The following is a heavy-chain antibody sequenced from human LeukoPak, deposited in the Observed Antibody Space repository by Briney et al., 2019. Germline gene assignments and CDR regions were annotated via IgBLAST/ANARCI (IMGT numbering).Heavy chain of an antibody. CDR2: ISSSSSYI. D-gene: IGHD5-18*01. J-gene: IGHJ4*02. Sequence: GGSLRLSCAASGFTFSSYSMNWVRQAPGKGLEWVSSISSSSSYIYYADSVKGRFTISRDNAKTSLYLQMISLRAEDTAVYYCARHLSGVTGYTYGRGIDYWGQGTLVTVSS. V-gene: IGHV3-21*01. CDR1: GFTFSSYS. CDR3: ARHLSGVTGYTYGRGIDY.